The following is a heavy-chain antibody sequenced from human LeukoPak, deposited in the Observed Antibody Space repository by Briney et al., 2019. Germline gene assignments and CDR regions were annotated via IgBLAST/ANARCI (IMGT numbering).Heavy chain of an antibody. Sequence: PGASLRLSCAASGFTFSDYHMNWIRQAPGKGLEWVSYISPGGNTIYFADSVDGRFTLSRDSARNSLSLQMNSLTAEDTAVYYCAAGRDIAVAGPGGYFDYWGRGTLVTVSS. CDR1: GFTFSDYH. CDR2: ISPGGNTI. V-gene: IGHV3-11*01. CDR3: AAGRDIAVAGPGGYFDY. D-gene: IGHD6-19*01. J-gene: IGHJ4*02.